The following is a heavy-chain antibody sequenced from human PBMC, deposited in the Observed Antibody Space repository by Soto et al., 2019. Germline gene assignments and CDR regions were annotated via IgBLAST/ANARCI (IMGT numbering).Heavy chain of an antibody. Sequence: QVQLVQSGAEVKKPGASVKVACKTSGFTFSKYYMHWVRQAPGQGLEWVGVINPSGRTPSYAQKFLGRVTVTRDASTTTVYMELNSLRSGDTAVYYCARDLDVTTVTTSFDSWGQGTLVTVSS. D-gene: IGHD4-17*01. CDR1: GFTFSKYY. CDR3: ARDLDVTTVTTSFDS. CDR2: INPSGRTP. V-gene: IGHV1-46*01. J-gene: IGHJ4*02.